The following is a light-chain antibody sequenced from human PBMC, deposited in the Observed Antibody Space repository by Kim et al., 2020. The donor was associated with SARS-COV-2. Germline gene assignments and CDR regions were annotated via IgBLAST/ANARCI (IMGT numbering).Light chain of an antibody. Sequence: ASVGDRVTITCRASQYISSYLSWYQQKPGKAPNLLLSGASILQSGVPSRFSGSESGTDFTLTINSLQPEDSATYYCQQTYSTPRTFGQGTKVDIK. CDR1: QYISSY. CDR3: QQTYSTPRT. J-gene: IGKJ1*01. V-gene: IGKV1-39*01. CDR2: GAS.